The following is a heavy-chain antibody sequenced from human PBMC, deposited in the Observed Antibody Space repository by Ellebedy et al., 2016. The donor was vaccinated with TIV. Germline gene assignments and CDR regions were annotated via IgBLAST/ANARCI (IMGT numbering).Heavy chain of an antibody. CDR1: GGSISRSSSY. CDR3: ARWFGELLYVRWFDP. Sequence: GSLRLSCTVSGGSISRSSSYWGWIRQPPGKGLEWIGSIYYTGSTDYNPSLKSRVTIFADTSKNQFSLRLSSVTAADTAVYYCARWFGELLYVRWFDPWGQGTLVTVSS. CDR2: IYYTGST. V-gene: IGHV4-39*01. D-gene: IGHD3-10*01. J-gene: IGHJ5*02.